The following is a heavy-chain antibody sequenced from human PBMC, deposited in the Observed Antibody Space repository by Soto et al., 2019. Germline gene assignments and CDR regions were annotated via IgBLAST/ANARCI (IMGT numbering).Heavy chain of an antibody. CDR1: GYTFTSYG. D-gene: IGHD6-13*01. V-gene: IGHV1-18*04. CDR3: AREGYSSSWYRFKNYYYGMDV. Sequence: VASVKVSCKASGYTFTSYGISWVRQAPGQGLEWMGWISAYNGNTNYAQKLQGRVTMTTDTSTSTAYMELRSLRSDDTAVYYCAREGYSSSWYRFKNYYYGMDVWGQGTTVTVSS. J-gene: IGHJ6*02. CDR2: ISAYNGNT.